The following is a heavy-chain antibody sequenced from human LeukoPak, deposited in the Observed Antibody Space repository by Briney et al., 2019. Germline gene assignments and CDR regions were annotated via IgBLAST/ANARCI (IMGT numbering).Heavy chain of an antibody. Sequence: GGSLRLSCAASGFTFSSYGMHWVRQAPGKGLEWVAVIWYDGSSKYYADSVKGRFTISRDNSKNTLYLQMNSLRAEDTAVYYCARAPPGTVTVDYWGQETLVTVSS. D-gene: IGHD4-17*01. CDR1: GFTFSSYG. V-gene: IGHV3-33*01. CDR3: ARAPPGTVTVDY. CDR2: IWYDGSSK. J-gene: IGHJ4*02.